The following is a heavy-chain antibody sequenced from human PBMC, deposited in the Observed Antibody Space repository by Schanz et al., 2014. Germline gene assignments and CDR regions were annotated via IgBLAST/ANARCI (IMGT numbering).Heavy chain of an antibody. CDR1: GGTFSTYP. CDR2: IIPSLGLA. CDR3: ARDRLECGAECYSVEVFEI. D-gene: IGHD2-21*01. Sequence: QVQLVQSGAEVKKPGSSVKVSCKASGGTFSTYPINWLRQAPGQGLEWMGRIIPSLGLAKYEQKFQDKVTITADTSTTTAYMELSGLRSEDTAVYYCARDRLECGAECYSVEVFEIWGQGTLVTVSS. J-gene: IGHJ4*02. V-gene: IGHV1-69*04.